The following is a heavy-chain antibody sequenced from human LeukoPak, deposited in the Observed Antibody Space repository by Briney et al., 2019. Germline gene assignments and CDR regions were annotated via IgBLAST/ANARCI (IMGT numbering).Heavy chain of an antibody. CDR1: GFTFSDYY. D-gene: IGHD1-1*01. Sequence: PGGSLRRSCAASGFTFSDYYMSWIRQAPGKGLEWVSYISSSGNTIYYADSVKGRFTISRDNAKNSLYLQMNSLRAEDTAVYYCARRGVQLQRISWFDPWGQGTLVTVSS. CDR2: ISSSGNTI. V-gene: IGHV3-11*01. J-gene: IGHJ5*02. CDR3: ARRGVQLQRISWFDP.